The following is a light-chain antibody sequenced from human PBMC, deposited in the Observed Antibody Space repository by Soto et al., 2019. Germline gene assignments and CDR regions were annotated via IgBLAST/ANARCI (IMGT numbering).Light chain of an antibody. CDR3: QQYNNWPPYT. Sequence: EIVMTQSPATLSVSPGERATLSCRASQGVARNLAWYQQKPGQAPRLLIYGASTRATGIPARFSGSGSGTEFTLTISSLQSEDFAVYFCQQYNNWPPYTFGQGTNLEIK. CDR2: GAS. J-gene: IGKJ2*01. CDR1: QGVARN. V-gene: IGKV3-15*01.